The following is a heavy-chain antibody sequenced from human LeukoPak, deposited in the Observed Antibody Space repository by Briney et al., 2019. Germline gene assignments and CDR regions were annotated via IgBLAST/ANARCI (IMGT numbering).Heavy chain of an antibody. Sequence: ASVKVSCKASGYTFTSYDINWVRQATGQGLEWIGWMNPNSGNTGYAQKFQGRVTMTRNTSISTAYMELSSLRSEDTAVYYCARAARLRFLEWPYYYYYMDVWGKGTTVTVSS. CDR1: GYTFTSYD. D-gene: IGHD3-3*01. J-gene: IGHJ6*03. CDR3: ARAARLRFLEWPYYYYYMDV. CDR2: MNPNSGNT. V-gene: IGHV1-8*01.